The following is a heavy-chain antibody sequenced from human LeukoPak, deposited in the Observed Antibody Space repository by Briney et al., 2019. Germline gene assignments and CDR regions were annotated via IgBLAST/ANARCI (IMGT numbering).Heavy chain of an antibody. D-gene: IGHD3-3*01. J-gene: IGHJ5*02. Sequence: PSGTLSLTCTVSGGSISSSSYYWGWIRQPPGKGLEWIGSVYYSGSTYFNPSLKSPVTISVDTSKNQFSLRLSSVTAADTAVYYCARHSSEVTIFGVVISGWFDPWGQGTLVTVSS. CDR1: GGSISSSSYY. V-gene: IGHV4-39*01. CDR3: ARHSSEVTIFGVVISGWFDP. CDR2: VYYSGST.